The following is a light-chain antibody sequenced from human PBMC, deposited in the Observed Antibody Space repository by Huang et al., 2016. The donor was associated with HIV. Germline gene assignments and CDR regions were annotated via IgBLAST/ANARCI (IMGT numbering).Light chain of an antibody. Sequence: EIVLTQSPGTLSLSPGDRATLFCRASQNVSSSYLAWYQQKAGQAPRLLIYGASSRATGIPDMFTGSGSGTEFSLTISRLEPEDFALYHCQQYDNSPPLTFGGGTKVEMK. CDR2: GAS. J-gene: IGKJ4*01. V-gene: IGKV3-20*01. CDR1: QNVSSSY. CDR3: QQYDNSPPLT.